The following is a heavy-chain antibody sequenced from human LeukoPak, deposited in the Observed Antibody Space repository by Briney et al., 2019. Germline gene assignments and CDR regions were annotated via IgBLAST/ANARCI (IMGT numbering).Heavy chain of an antibody. D-gene: IGHD1-1*01. CDR1: GGSISSYY. CDR2: IYYSGST. V-gene: IGHV4-59*08. CDR3: ARARTGFDL. J-gene: IGHJ5*02. Sequence: SETLSLTCTVSGGSISSYYWSWIRQPPGKGLEWIGYIYYSGSTNYNPSLKSRVTISVDTSKNQFSLKLSSVTAADTAVYYCARARTGFDLWGQGALVTVSS.